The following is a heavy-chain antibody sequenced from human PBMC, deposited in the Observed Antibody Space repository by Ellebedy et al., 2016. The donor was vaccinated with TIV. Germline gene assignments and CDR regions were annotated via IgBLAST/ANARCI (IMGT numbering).Heavy chain of an antibody. CDR2: IYSGGST. Sequence: PGGSLRLSCAASGFTVSSNYMSWVRQAPGKGLEWVSVIYSGGSTYYADSVKGRFTISRDNSKNTLFLQMNSLRAEDTAVYYCAKDRVPDGLWNFDLWGQGTLVTVSS. V-gene: IGHV3-53*01. CDR3: AKDRVPDGLWNFDL. J-gene: IGHJ4*02. CDR1: GFTVSSNY. D-gene: IGHD3-3*01.